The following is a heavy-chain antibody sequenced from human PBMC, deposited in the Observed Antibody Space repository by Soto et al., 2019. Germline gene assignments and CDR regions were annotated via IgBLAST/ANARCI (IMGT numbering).Heavy chain of an antibody. V-gene: IGHV1-24*01. CDR1: GYTLTELS. CDR2: FDPEDGET. J-gene: IGHJ6*02. CDR3: ARDVSGPGATYVMDV. D-gene: IGHD2-2*01. Sequence: GASVKVSCKVSGYTLTELSMHWVRQAPGKGLEWMGGFDPEDGETIYAQKFQGRVTLTRDMSTSTVYMELTSLTYDDTAVYYCARDVSGPGATYVMDVWGQGTTVTVSS.